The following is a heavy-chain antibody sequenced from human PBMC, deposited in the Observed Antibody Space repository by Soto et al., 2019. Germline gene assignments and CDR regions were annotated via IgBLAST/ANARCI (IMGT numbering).Heavy chain of an antibody. V-gene: IGHV4-59*01. D-gene: IGHD3-22*01. Sequence: KPSETLSLTCTVSGDSITGSHWNWIRQPLGKPLEWIGYIYYRGSTNYNPSLKSRLTLSVDTSKNQIFLRLNSVNAADTAVDYCARTTYSSGYLGRLGYWGQGTLVTVSS. CDR2: IYYRGST. CDR3: ARTTYSSGYLGRLGY. CDR1: GDSITGSH. J-gene: IGHJ4*02.